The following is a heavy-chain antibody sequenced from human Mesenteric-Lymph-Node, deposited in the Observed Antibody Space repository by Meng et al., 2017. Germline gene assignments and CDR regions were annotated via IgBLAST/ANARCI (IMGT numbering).Heavy chain of an antibody. CDR2: ISWNSGSI. CDR1: GSTFDDYA. Sequence: SLKISCAASGSTFDDYAMHWVRQAPAKGLEWVSGISWNSGSIGYADSVKGRFTISRDNAKNSLYLQMNSLRAEDTAVYYCARDAPDYYGSGSYVWGQGTLVTVSS. CDR3: ARDAPDYYGSGSYV. V-gene: IGHV3-9*01. D-gene: IGHD3-10*01. J-gene: IGHJ4*02.